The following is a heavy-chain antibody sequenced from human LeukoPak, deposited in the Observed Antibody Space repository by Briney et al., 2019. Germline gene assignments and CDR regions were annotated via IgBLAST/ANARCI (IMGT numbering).Heavy chain of an antibody. Sequence: PGGSLRLSCAASGFTFSSYAMSWVRPAPGKGLEWVSAISGSGGSTYYADSVKGRFTISRDNSKNTLYLQMNSLRAEDTAVYYCAKARGGIQLWLYYFDYWGQGTLVAVSS. CDR1: GFTFSSYA. CDR3: AKARGGIQLWLYYFDY. J-gene: IGHJ4*02. V-gene: IGHV3-23*01. D-gene: IGHD5-18*01. CDR2: ISGSGGST.